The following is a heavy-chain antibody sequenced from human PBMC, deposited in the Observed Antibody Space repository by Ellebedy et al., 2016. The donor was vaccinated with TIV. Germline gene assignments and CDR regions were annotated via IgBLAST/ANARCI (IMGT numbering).Heavy chain of an antibody. V-gene: IGHV4-59*01. Sequence: MPSETLSLTCTVSGASISSSYWSWIRQTPGKDLEWIGYISNTGRTNYNPSLQSRVTISVDRSRNQFSLTLRSLTAADTAVYYCARDRRGSYDFWGQGTLLAVSS. CDR3: ARDRRGSYDF. D-gene: IGHD3-10*01. J-gene: IGHJ4*02. CDR2: ISNTGRT. CDR1: GASISSSY.